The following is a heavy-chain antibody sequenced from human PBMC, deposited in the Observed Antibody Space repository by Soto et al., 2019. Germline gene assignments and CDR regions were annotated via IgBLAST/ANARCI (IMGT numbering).Heavy chain of an antibody. V-gene: IGHV4-34*01. Sequence: SETLSLTCAVYGGSFSGYYWSWIRQPPGKGLEWIGEINHSGSTNYNPSLKSRVTISVDTSKNQFSLKLSSVTAADTAVYYCASPRFGEKREDYFDYWGQGTLVTVSS. D-gene: IGHD3-10*02. CDR1: GGSFSGYY. CDR2: INHSGST. J-gene: IGHJ4*02. CDR3: ASPRFGEKREDYFDY.